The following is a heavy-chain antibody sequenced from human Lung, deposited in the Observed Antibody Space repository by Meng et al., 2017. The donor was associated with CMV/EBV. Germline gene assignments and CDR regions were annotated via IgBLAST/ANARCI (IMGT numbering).Heavy chain of an antibody. V-gene: IGHV1-18*01. CDR2: INAYNGDT. J-gene: IGHJ4*02. CDR1: GYTFTNYG. CDR3: ARVEVGITSGDY. D-gene: IGHD1-26*01. Sequence: QARLVQSGGEWKKPGASVKVSCKASGYTFTNYGITWVRQAPGQGLEWMGWINAYNGDTNYAQTLQGRVTMTTDTSTSTAYMELRSLRSDDTAVYYCARVEVGITSGDYWGQGTLVTVSS.